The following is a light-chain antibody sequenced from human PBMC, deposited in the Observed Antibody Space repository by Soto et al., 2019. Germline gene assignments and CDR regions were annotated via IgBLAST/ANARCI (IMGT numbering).Light chain of an antibody. Sequence: IQLPQSPFSLSASLGARVTITCRASQGISSYLAWYQQKQGKAPKLLICAASALQSGVPSRFSGSGSGTDFTLTISGLQPVDFATYYCKRIKSIPLTFGQGTRLEIK. J-gene: IGKJ5*01. CDR2: AAS. CDR1: QGISSY. V-gene: IGKV1-9*01. CDR3: KRIKSIPLT.